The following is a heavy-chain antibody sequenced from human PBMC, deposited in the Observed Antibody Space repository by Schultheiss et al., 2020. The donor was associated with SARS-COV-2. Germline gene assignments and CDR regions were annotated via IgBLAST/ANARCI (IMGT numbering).Heavy chain of an antibody. CDR2: INPNSGGT. D-gene: IGHD2-15*01. Sequence: ASVKVSCKASGYTFTSYAMHWVRQAPGQGLEWMGWINPNSGGTNYAQKFQGRVTMTRDTSISTAYMELSRLRSDDTAVYYCARDRRVVAAKVGTYFDLWGRGTLVTVSS. J-gene: IGHJ2*01. V-gene: IGHV1-2*02. CDR1: GYTFTSYA. CDR3: ARDRRVVAAKVGTYFDL.